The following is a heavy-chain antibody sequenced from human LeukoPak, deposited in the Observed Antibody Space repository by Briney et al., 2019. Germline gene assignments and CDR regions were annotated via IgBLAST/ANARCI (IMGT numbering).Heavy chain of an antibody. J-gene: IGHJ6*03. Sequence: PETLSLTCVVSGGSINSDFWSWIRQPAGKGLEWIGRVYTNGGTNYNPSLKSRVTISIDTAKNQFSLRVRSVTAADTAIYYCAGGHSGSSAKILYYYYMDVWGKGTTVTVSS. CDR1: GGSINSDF. CDR3: AGGHSGSSAKILYYYYMDV. CDR2: VYTNGGT. V-gene: IGHV4-4*07. D-gene: IGHD1-26*01.